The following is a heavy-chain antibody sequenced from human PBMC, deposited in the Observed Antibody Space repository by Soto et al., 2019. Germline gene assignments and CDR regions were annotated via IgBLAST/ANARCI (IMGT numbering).Heavy chain of an antibody. V-gene: IGHV4-59*01. D-gene: IGHD6-13*01. CDR3: ARVESMYSSSWYKAFDI. CDR2: IYYSGST. Sequence: SETLSLTCTVSGGSISSYYWSWIRQPPGKGLEWIGYIYYSGSTNYNPSLKSRVTISVDTSKNQFSLKLSSVTAADTAVYYCARVESMYSSSWYKAFDIWGQRTMVTVSS. J-gene: IGHJ3*02. CDR1: GGSISSYY.